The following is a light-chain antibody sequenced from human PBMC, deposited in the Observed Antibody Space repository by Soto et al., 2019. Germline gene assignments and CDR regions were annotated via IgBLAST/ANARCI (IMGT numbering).Light chain of an antibody. Sequence: VLTQPRSVSGSPGQSVTISCTGTGSDFGGDDFVSWYQHHPAKAPKLMIYDVNKRPSGVPDRFSGSKSGNTASLTISGLQAEDEADYNCRSYAGRYTLYVFGTGTKVTVL. J-gene: IGLJ1*01. V-gene: IGLV2-11*01. CDR3: RSYAGRYTLYV. CDR1: GSDFGGDDF. CDR2: DVN.